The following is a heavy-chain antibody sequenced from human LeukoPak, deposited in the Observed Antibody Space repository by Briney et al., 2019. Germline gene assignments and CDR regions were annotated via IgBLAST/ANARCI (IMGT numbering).Heavy chain of an antibody. J-gene: IGHJ6*02. CDR1: GFTFTTYW. V-gene: IGHV3-74*01. D-gene: IGHD2-2*01. CDR2: INSDGSIT. Sequence: PGGSLRLSCAASGFTFTTYWMHWVRQAPGEGLVWFSHINSDGSITSYADSVKGRFTISRDNAKNTLYLQMNSLRAEDTAVYYCARVRAGYCTSTSCYTGMDVWGQGTTVTVSS. CDR3: ARVRAGYCTSTSCYTGMDV.